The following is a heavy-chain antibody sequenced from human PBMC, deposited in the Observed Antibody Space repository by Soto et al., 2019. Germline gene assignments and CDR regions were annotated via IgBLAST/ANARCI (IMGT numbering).Heavy chain of an antibody. Sequence: QVQLQESGPGLVKPSQTLSLTCTVSGGSISSGDYYWSWIRQPPGKGLEWIGYIYYSGSTYYNPSLKSRVTISVDTSKNQFSLKLSSVTAADTAVYYCGRGYYYGSGSYPSLDYWGQGTLVTVSS. J-gene: IGHJ4*02. CDR1: GGSISSGDYY. CDR2: IYYSGST. CDR3: GRGYYYGSGSYPSLDY. V-gene: IGHV4-30-4*01. D-gene: IGHD3-10*01.